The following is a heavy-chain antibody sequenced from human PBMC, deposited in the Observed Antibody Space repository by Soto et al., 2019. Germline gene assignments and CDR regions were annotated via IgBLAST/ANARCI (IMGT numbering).Heavy chain of an antibody. J-gene: IGHJ6*02. CDR2: IYYSGSA. D-gene: IGHD4-17*01. Sequence: QLQLQESGPGLVKPSETLSLTCTVSGGSISSSTYYWGWIRQPPGKGLEWIGMIYYSGSAYYNPSLKSRDTISIDKSKNQFSLRLSSVTAADTALYYCARHGVDYGDYASYYYYGMDVWGRGTTVTVSS. V-gene: IGHV4-39*01. CDR3: ARHGVDYGDYASYYYYGMDV. CDR1: GGSISSSTYY.